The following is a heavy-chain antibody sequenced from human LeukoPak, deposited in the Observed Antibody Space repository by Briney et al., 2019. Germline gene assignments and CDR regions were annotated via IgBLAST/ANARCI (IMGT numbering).Heavy chain of an antibody. CDR2: IRSKAYGGTR. J-gene: IGHJ4*02. V-gene: IGHV3-49*04. Sequence: GGSLRLSCTASGFTFGDYAMSWVRQAPGKGLEWVGFIRSKAYGGTREYAASVKGRFSISRDDSKSIAYLQMNSLKTEDTAVYYCTGGTTVTTEIGYWGQGTLVTVSS. CDR3: TGGTTVTTEIGY. D-gene: IGHD4-17*01. CDR1: GFTFGDYA.